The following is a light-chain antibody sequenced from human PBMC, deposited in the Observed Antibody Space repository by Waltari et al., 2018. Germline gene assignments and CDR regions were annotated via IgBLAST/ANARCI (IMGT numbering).Light chain of an antibody. CDR2: GAS. V-gene: IGKV3-15*01. Sequence: DTVMTQSPATLSVSPGERATLSCRASQSISNKLAWYQQKPGQAPRLLIYGASTRATGFPARFGGSGSGTEFTLTISSLQSEDFAVYYCHQYTDWPPTFGQGTKVEVK. CDR1: QSISNK. J-gene: IGKJ1*01. CDR3: HQYTDWPPT.